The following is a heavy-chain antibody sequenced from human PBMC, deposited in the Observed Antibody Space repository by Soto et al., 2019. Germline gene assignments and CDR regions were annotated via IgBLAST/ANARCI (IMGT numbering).Heavy chain of an antibody. D-gene: IGHD2-2*02. CDR2: MTPNSGNT. CDR1: GYTFTDYD. CDR3: ARTRYNTGDFDH. V-gene: IGHV1-8*02. J-gene: IGHJ5*02. Sequence: QVQLMQSGAEVRKPGASVKVSCRASGYTFTDYDINWVRQATGQGLEWLGWMTPNSGNTGYALKFQGRVTLTRDISRSTAYMELSSLTSEDTAVYYCARTRYNTGDFDHWGQGTLVTFSS.